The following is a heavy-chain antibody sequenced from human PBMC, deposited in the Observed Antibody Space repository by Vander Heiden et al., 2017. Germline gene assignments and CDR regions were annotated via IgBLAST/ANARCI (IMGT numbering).Heavy chain of an antibody. V-gene: IGHV4-31*03. Sequence: QVQLQESGPGLVKPSQTLSLTRTVSRSSISSGGYYWSWIRHHPGKGLEWIGYIYYSGSAYNSPSLKSRVSISVDTSKNQFSLRLRSVTAADTAVYFCARTNYYDSGGSWYFDYWGQGTLVTVSS. CDR3: ARTNYYDSGGSWYFDY. CDR1: RSSISSGGYY. D-gene: IGHD3-22*01. CDR2: IYYSGSA. J-gene: IGHJ4*02.